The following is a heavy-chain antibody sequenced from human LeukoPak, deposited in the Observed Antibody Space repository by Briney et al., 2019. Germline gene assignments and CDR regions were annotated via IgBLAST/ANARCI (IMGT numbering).Heavy chain of an antibody. CDR3: AKIAYGANFFDY. CDR1: GYTFTNYD. CDR2: ISTYNGNT. J-gene: IGHJ4*02. Sequence: ASVKVSCTASGYTFTNYDINWVRQAPGQGLEWMGWISTYNGNTNYAQKLQGRVTMTTDTSTSTVYMEMRSLRSDDTAVYYCAKIAYGANFFDYWGQGSLVTVYS. V-gene: IGHV1-18*01. D-gene: IGHD4/OR15-4a*01.